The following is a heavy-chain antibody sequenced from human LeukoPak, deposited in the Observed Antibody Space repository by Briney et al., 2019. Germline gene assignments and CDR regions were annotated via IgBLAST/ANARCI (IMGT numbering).Heavy chain of an antibody. CDR2: IRGGGDPI. J-gene: IGHJ4*02. Sequence: PGGSLRLSCAASGFTFSSYAMSWVRQSPGKGLEWIAYIRGGGDPINYADSVKSRFIISRDNAKNSLSLEMNSLSADDTAVYYCVRDHNWAFDYWGLGTLVTVSS. CDR3: VRDHNWAFDY. D-gene: IGHD3-16*01. CDR1: GFTFSSYA. V-gene: IGHV3-48*04.